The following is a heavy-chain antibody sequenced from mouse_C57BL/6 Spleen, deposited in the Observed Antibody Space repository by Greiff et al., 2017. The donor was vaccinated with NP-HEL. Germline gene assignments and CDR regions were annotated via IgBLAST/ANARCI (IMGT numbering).Heavy chain of an antibody. CDR2: IYPGDGDT. V-gene: IGHV1-80*01. Sequence: QVQLQQSGAELVKPGASVKISRKASGYAFRSYWMNRVKQRPGKGLEWIGQIYPGDGDTNYNGKFKGKATLTADKSSSTAYMQLRSLTSEDSAVYFCARFRGYLYAMEYWGQGTSVTVSS. D-gene: IGHD2-2*01. J-gene: IGHJ4*01. CDR3: ARFRGYLYAMEY. CDR1: GYAFRSYW.